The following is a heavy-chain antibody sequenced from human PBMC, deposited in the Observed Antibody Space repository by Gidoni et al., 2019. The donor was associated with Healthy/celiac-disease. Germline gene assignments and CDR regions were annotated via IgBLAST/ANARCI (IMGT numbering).Heavy chain of an antibody. CDR2: IRSKAYGGTT. V-gene: IGHV3-49*05. J-gene: IGHJ4*02. D-gene: IGHD6-19*01. CDR3: TRETGYSSGWYYIYFDY. Sequence: EVQLVASGGGLVKPGRSLRLSCTASGFTFGDYAMSWFRQAPGKGLEWVGFIRSKAYGGTTEYAASVKGRFTISRDDSKSIAYLQMNSLKTEDTAVYYCTRETGYSSGWYYIYFDYWGQGTLVTVSS. CDR1: GFTFGDYA.